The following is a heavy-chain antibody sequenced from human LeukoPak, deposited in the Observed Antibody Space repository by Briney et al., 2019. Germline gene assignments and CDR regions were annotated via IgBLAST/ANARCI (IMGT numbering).Heavy chain of an antibody. Sequence: GGSLRLSCAASGFMFSSYAMSWVRQAPGKGLEWVANIKQDGSEKNYVDSVKGRFTISRDNAKNSLYLQMDNLRVEDTAMYYCAGGTGFIIKDWGQGTLVTVSS. D-gene: IGHD3-9*01. CDR2: IKQDGSEK. V-gene: IGHV3-7*03. CDR3: AGGTGFIIKD. CDR1: GFMFSSYA. J-gene: IGHJ4*02.